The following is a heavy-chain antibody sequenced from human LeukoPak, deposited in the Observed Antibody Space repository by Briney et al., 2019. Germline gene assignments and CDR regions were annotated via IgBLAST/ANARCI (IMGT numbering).Heavy chain of an antibody. CDR1: GFTFSSYA. V-gene: IGHV3-23*01. D-gene: IGHD3-10*01. CDR2: ISGSGGGT. CDR3: AKDVESGRSADY. J-gene: IGHJ4*02. Sequence: GGSLRLPCAASGFTFSSYAMSWVRQAPGKGLEWVSTISGSGGGTYYADSVKGRFTLSRDNSMNTLYLQMNSLRAEDTAVYYCAKDVESGRSADYWGQGTLVTVSS.